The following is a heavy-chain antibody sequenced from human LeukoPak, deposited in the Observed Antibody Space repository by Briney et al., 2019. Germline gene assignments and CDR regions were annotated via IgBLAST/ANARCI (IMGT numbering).Heavy chain of an antibody. V-gene: IGHV4-34*01. J-gene: IGHJ4*02. CDR1: GGSFSGYY. Sequence: SETLSLTCAVYGGSFSGYYWSWTRQPPGKGLEWIGEINHSGGTNYNPSLKSRVTISVDTSKNQFSLKLSSVTAADTAVYYCARTQSSGYSSGWVRYWGQGTLVTVSS. D-gene: IGHD6-19*01. CDR2: INHSGGT. CDR3: ARTQSSGYSSGWVRY.